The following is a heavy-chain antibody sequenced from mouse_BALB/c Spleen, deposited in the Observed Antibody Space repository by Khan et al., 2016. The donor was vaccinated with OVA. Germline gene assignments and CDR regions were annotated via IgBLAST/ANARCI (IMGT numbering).Heavy chain of an antibody. Sequence: QIQLVQSGPELVKPGALVKISCKASGYTFTAYDINWVKQRPGQGLEWIGWIYPGDGSTEYNENFKGKATLTADTSSNTAYMQLSSLTSEKSAVYFCAREGLRGVGMDYWGQGTSGSVSS. CDR2: IYPGDGST. D-gene: IGHD1-1*01. J-gene: IGHJ4*01. CDR1: GYTFTAYD. V-gene: IGHV1S56*01. CDR3: AREGLRGVGMDY.